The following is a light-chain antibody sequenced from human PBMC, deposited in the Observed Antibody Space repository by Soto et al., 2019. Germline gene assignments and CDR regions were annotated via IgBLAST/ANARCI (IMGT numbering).Light chain of an antibody. CDR3: QQYNDWPPWT. V-gene: IGKV3-15*01. Sequence: EIVMTQSPATLSVSPGERATLSCRASQSVRTNLAWYRQKPGQAPTLLIYDASIRATGIPARFSGSGSGTEFTLTISSLQSEDFAVYYCQQYNDWPPWTLAQGTQVEIK. CDR1: QSVRTN. CDR2: DAS. J-gene: IGKJ1*01.